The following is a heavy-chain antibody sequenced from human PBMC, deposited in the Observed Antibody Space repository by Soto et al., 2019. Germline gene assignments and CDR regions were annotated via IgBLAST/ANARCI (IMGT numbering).Heavy chain of an antibody. J-gene: IGHJ1*01. CDR3: AKDPRSIIGTTASEGFQH. CDR2: IIPILGIT. D-gene: IGHD1-20*01. CDR1: GGTFSGYA. Sequence: SGKAACKASGGTFSGYAISWVRQAPGQGLEWMGGIIPILGITNYAQKFQGRITIAADESTGTAYMDLSSLRSEDTAIYYCAKDPRSIIGTTASEGFQHGGQ. V-gene: IGHV1-69*13.